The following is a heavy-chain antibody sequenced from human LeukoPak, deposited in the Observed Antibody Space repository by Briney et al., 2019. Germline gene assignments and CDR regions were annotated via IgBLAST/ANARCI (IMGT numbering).Heavy chain of an antibody. CDR3: ARGRRDSSAYWTPLGH. CDR1: GGSFSGYY. V-gene: IGHV4-34*01. J-gene: IGHJ4*02. CDR2: INHSGST. Sequence: PSETLSLTCAVYGGSFSGYYWSWIRQPPGKGLEWIGEINHSGSTNYSPSLESRVTILVDTSKNQFSLKLSSVTAADTAVYYCARGRRDSSAYWTPLGHWGQGILVTVSS. D-gene: IGHD3-22*01.